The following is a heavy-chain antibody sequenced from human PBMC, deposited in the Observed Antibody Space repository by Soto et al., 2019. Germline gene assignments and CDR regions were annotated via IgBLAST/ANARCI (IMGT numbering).Heavy chain of an antibody. CDR1: GFRFSLYG. CDR3: ARSPYTTGYHFRMDV. Sequence: GGSLRLSCASSGFRFSLYGMHWVRQAPGKGREWVAVIWYDGTQELYSDAVTCRFPICRENYQNMLYPQMNSLRAEDRAVYHYARSPYTTGYHFRMDVCGHGTTVTVSS. J-gene: IGHJ6*02. CDR2: IWYDGTQE. V-gene: IGHV3-33*01. D-gene: IGHD3-22*01.